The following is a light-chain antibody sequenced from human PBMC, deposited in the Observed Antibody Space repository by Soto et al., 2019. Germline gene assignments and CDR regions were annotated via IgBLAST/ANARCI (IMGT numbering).Light chain of an antibody. J-gene: IGKJ1*01. V-gene: IGKV3-20*01. CDR1: QSVSSSY. CDR2: GAS. CDR3: QQYGSSPWT. Sequence: EIVLTQSPGTLSLSPGERATLSCRACQSVSSSYLAWYQQKPGQAPRPLIYGASSRAIGIPDRFSGSGSGTDFTLTISRLEPEDFAMYYCQQYGSSPWTFGQGTKVEIK.